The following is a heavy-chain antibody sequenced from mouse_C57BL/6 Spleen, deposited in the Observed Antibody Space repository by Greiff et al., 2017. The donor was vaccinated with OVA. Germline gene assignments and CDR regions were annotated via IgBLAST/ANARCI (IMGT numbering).Heavy chain of an antibody. Sequence: QVQLQQSGAELVRPGPSVKMSCKASGYTFTNYWIGWAKQRPGHGLEWIGDIYPGGGYTNYNEKFKGKATLTADKSSSTAYMQFSSLTSEDSAIYYCARSVDGYYDYWGQGTTLTVSS. V-gene: IGHV1-63*01. CDR2: IYPGGGYT. CDR1: GYTFTNYW. CDR3: ARSVDGYYDY. D-gene: IGHD2-3*01. J-gene: IGHJ2*01.